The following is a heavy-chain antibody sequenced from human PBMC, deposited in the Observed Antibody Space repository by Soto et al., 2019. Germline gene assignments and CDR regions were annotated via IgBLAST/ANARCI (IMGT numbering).Heavy chain of an antibody. CDR3: ARLREDYYYGMDV. CDR1: GGSISSSSYY. CDR2: IYYSGST. J-gene: IGHJ6*02. V-gene: IGHV4-39*01. Sequence: SETLSLTCTVSGGSISSSSYYWGWIRQPPGKGLEWIGSIYYSGSTYYNPSLKSRVTISVDTSKNQFSLKLSSVTAADTAVYYFARLREDYYYGMDVWGQGTKVTGSS.